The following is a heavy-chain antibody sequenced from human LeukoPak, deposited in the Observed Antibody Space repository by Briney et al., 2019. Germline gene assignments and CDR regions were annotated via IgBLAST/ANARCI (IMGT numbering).Heavy chain of an antibody. CDR1: GFPFSSYW. Sequence: PGGSLRLSCAASGFPFSSYWMHWVRQAPGKGLVWVSRINSDGSSTSYADSVKGRFTISRDNAKNTLYLQMNSLRAEDTAVYYCARGRGYSSRGIDYWGQGTLVTVSS. J-gene: IGHJ4*02. CDR2: INSDGSST. V-gene: IGHV3-74*01. D-gene: IGHD6-19*01. CDR3: ARGRGYSSRGIDY.